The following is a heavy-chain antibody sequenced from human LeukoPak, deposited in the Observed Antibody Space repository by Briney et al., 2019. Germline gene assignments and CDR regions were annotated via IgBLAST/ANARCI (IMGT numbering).Heavy chain of an antibody. D-gene: IGHD3-10*01. V-gene: IGHV3-23*01. CDR2: ISGSGGST. CDR1: GFTFSSYA. CDR3: AKDKGYYGSGSYYYY. J-gene: IGHJ4*02. Sequence: GGSLRLSCAASGFTFSSYAMSWVRQAPGKGLEWVSAISGSGGSTYYADSVKGRFTISRDNSKNTLYLHMHSLRAEDTAVYYCAKDKGYYGSGSYYYYWGQGTLVTVSS.